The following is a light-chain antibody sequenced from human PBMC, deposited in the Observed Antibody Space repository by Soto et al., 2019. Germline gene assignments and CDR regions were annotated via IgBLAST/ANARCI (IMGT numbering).Light chain of an antibody. CDR3: QQYDTLPLT. V-gene: IGKV1-33*01. CDR1: QDITNY. J-gene: IGKJ5*01. CDR2: DSS. Sequence: DIQMTQSPSSLSASVGDRVTIICQASQDITNYLNWYQQKPGKAPNLLIHDSSNLETGVPSRFSGSGTGTYFSFTISSLQPEDIATYYCQQYDTLPLTFGQGTRLE.